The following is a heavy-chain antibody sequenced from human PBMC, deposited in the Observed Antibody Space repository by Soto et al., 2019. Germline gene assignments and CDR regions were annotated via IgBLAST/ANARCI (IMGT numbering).Heavy chain of an antibody. J-gene: IGHJ6*02. V-gene: IGHV1-69*06. CDR1: GGTFSSYA. CDR2: IIPIFGTA. CDR3: ARDRVAVAGTPYYYGMDV. Sequence: SVKVSCKASGGTFSSYAISWVRQAPGQGLEWMGGIIPIFGTANYAQKFQGRVTITADKSTGTAYMELSSLRSEDTAVYYCARDRVAVAGTPYYYGMDVWGQGTTVTVSS. D-gene: IGHD6-19*01.